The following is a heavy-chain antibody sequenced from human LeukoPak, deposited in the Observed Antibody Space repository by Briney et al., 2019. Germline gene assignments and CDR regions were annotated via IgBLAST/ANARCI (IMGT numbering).Heavy chain of an antibody. CDR3: ARESGSVTSEVDFDY. CDR2: IRQDGSQK. D-gene: IGHD4-17*01. Sequence: GGSLRLSCAASGFTFSSYWMSWVRQAPGKGLEWVATIRQDGSQKYYVDSVKGRFTISRDNAKNSLYLQMNSLRAEDTAVYYCARESGSVTSEVDFDYWGQGTLATVSS. CDR1: GFTFSSYW. J-gene: IGHJ4*02. V-gene: IGHV3-7*01.